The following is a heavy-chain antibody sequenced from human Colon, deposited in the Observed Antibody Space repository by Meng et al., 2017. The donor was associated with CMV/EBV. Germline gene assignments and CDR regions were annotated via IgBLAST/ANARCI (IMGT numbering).Heavy chain of an antibody. CDR2: INPTDGRA. CDR3: ARMYASSSGWLDS. Sequence: ASVKVSCKASGNIFSSAYLHWVRQAPGQGLEWMGMINPTDGRARHAQKFKGRVTMTRDKSTTTFYMELSSLISDDTAVYYCARMYASSSGWLDSWGQGTLVTVSS. CDR1: GNIFSSAY. J-gene: IGHJ5*01. D-gene: IGHD6-6*01. V-gene: IGHV1-46*01.